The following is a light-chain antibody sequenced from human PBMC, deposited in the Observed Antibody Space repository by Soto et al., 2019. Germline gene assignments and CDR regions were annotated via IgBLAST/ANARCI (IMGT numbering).Light chain of an antibody. CDR1: QSVLYRSNNKNY. J-gene: IGKJ2*01. CDR3: QQFSSPPFFP. CDR2: WAS. V-gene: IGKV4-1*01. Sequence: DIVMTQSPDSLAVSLGERATINCKSSQSVLYRSNNKNYLAWYQQKPGQPPKLLIYWASTRESGVPDRFSGSGSGTDFTLTISSLQAEDVATYYCQQFSSPPFFPFGQGTK.